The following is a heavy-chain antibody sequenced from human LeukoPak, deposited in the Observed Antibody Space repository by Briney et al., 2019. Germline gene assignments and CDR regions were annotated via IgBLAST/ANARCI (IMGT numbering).Heavy chain of an antibody. V-gene: IGHV3-21*01. Sequence: GGSLRLSCAASGFTFSSYSMNWVRQAPGQGLEWVSSISSSSSYIYYADSVKGRFTISRDNAKNSLYLQMNSLRAEDTAVYYCARDRDDYGDYVLDYWGQGTLVTVSS. J-gene: IGHJ4*02. CDR1: GFTFSSYS. CDR3: ARDRDDYGDYVLDY. D-gene: IGHD4-17*01. CDR2: ISSSSSYI.